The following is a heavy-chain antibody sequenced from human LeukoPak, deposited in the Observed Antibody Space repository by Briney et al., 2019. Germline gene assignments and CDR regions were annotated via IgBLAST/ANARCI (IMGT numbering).Heavy chain of an antibody. CDR3: ARVGAAAGPGAFDI. CDR1: GGTFSSYA. Sequence: ASVKVSCKASGGTFSSYAISWVRQAPGQGLEWMGGIIPIFGTANYAQKFQGRVTITTDESTSTAYMELSSLRSEDTAVYYCARVGAAAGPGAFDIWGQGTVVTVSS. D-gene: IGHD6-13*01. CDR2: IIPIFGTA. J-gene: IGHJ3*02. V-gene: IGHV1-69*05.